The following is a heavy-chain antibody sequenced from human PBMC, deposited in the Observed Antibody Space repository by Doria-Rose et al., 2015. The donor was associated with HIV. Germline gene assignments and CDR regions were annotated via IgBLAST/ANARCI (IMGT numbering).Heavy chain of an antibody. CDR3: ARIKSSRWYHKYYFDF. Sequence: ESGPVLVKPTETLTLTCTVSGVSLSSPGMGVSWIRQPPGKALEWLANLFSDDERSYKTSLKSRLTISRVTSKSQVVLTMTDMDPADTATYYCARIKSSRWYHKYYFDFWGQGTLVIVSA. CDR1: GVSLSSPGMG. CDR2: LFSDDER. V-gene: IGHV2-26*01. D-gene: IGHD6-13*01. J-gene: IGHJ4*02.